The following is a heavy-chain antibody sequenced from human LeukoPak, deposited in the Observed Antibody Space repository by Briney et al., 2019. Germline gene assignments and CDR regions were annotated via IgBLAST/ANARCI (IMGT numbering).Heavy chain of an antibody. D-gene: IGHD3-22*01. V-gene: IGHV1-8*03. Sequence: ASVKVSCKASGYTFTSYDINWVRQATGQGLEWMGWMNPNSGNTGYAQKFQGRVTITRNTSISTAYMELSSLRSEDTAVYYCAILHDSSGYVDYWGQGTLVTVSS. CDR3: AILHDSSGYVDY. J-gene: IGHJ4*02. CDR2: MNPNSGNT. CDR1: GYTFTSYD.